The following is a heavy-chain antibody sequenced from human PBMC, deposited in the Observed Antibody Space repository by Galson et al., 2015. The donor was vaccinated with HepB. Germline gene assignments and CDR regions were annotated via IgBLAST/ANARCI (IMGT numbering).Heavy chain of an antibody. CDR1: GFTFSDYY. J-gene: IGHJ3*02. CDR3: ARDRSHVWGTFRYYGFDI. CDR2: SSSSGGTT. D-gene: IGHD3-16*02. Sequence: SLRLSCAASGFTFSDYYMSWIRQAPGKGLEWVAYSSSSGGTTYYADSVKGRFTISRDNTKSSVYLQMNSLRAEDTAVYYCARDRSHVWGTFRYYGFDIWGQGTMVTVSS. V-gene: IGHV3-11*01.